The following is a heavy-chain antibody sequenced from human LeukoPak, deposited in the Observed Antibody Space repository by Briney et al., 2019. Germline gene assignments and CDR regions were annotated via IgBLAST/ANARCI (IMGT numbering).Heavy chain of an antibody. Sequence: GGSLRLSCVASGFTFGKYWMSWVRQAPGKGLEWVGNIKTDGSEKYYVDSVKGRFTIARDNAKNTLYLQMNSLRAEDTSVYYCGRDYDYWGQGTLVTVSS. CDR2: IKTDGSEK. CDR1: GFTFGKYW. J-gene: IGHJ4*02. V-gene: IGHV3-7*03. CDR3: GRDYDY.